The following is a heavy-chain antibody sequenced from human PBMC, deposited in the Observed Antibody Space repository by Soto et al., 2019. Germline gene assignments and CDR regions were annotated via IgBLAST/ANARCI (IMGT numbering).Heavy chain of an antibody. CDR1: GGSISTYY. CDR3: ARDGSRYDFWSGPYYFDY. Sequence: SDTLSVTCTVSGGSISTYYWSWILQPPGKGLEWIGYIYYSGSTNYNPSLKSRVTISVDTSKNQFSLKLSSVSAADTAVYYCARDGSRYDFWSGPYYFDYWGQGTLVTVSS. CDR2: IYYSGST. V-gene: IGHV4-59*01. D-gene: IGHD3-3*01. J-gene: IGHJ4*02.